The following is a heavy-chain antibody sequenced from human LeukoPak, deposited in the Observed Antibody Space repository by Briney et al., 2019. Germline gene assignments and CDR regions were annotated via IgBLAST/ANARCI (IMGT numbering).Heavy chain of an antibody. CDR2: ISAYNGNT. D-gene: IGHD4-17*01. CDR3: ARDLKYYGDYAGGFDP. CDR1: GYTFTSYG. J-gene: IGHJ5*02. V-gene: IGHV1-18*01. Sequence: ASVKVSCTASGYTFTSYGISWVRQAPGQGLEWMGWISAYNGNTNYAQKLQGRVTMTTDTSTSTAYMELRSLRSDDTAVYYCARDLKYYGDYAGGFDPWGQGTLVTVSS.